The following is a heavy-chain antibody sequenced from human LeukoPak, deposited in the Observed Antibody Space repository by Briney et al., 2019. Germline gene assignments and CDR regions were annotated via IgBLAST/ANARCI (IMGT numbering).Heavy chain of an antibody. CDR3: ANIDYDRSGYRYFHY. D-gene: IGHD3-22*01. J-gene: IGHJ4*02. Sequence: ASVKVSCKASGYTFTSYGISWVRQAPGQGLEWMGWISAYNGNTNSAQKFQGRVTMTTDTSTSTAYMELRSLRSDDTAVYYCANIDYDRSGYRYFHYWGQGTLVTVSS. CDR2: ISAYNGNT. CDR1: GYTFTSYG. V-gene: IGHV1-18*01.